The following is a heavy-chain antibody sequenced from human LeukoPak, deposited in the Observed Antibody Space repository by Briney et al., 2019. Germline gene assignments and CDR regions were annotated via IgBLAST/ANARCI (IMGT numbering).Heavy chain of an antibody. CDR3: ASTGGTMVRGLK. Sequence: SETLSLTCTVSGYSISSGYYWGWIRQPPGKGLEWIGSIYPSGSTYYNPSLKSRVTISVDTSKSQFSLKLSCVSAAVTAVYYCASTGGTMVRGLKWGQGSLVSVSS. CDR2: IYPSGST. CDR1: GYSISSGYY. D-gene: IGHD3-10*01. V-gene: IGHV4-38-2*02. J-gene: IGHJ4*02.